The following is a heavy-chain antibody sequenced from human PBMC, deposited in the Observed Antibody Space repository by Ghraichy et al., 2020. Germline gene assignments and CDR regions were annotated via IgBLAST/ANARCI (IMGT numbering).Heavy chain of an antibody. CDR3: ARDNPAAGNDKGAFDF. CDR1: GFSLSTRQMR. D-gene: IGHD1-1*01. Sequence: SGPTLVKPTQTLTLTCAVSGFSLSTRQMRVSWIRQPPGKALEWLARIDWDNDKFYRTSLETRLSISKDTSKNQVVLTMTNMDPVDTATYFCARDNPAAGNDKGAFDFWGLGTMVTVSS. CDR2: IDWDNDK. V-gene: IGHV2-70*04. J-gene: IGHJ3*01.